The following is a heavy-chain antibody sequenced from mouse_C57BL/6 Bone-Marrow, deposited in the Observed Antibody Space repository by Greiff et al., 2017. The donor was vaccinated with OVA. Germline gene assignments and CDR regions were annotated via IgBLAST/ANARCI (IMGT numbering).Heavy chain of an antibody. D-gene: IGHD2-10*01. CDR2: ISNLAYSI. V-gene: IGHV5-15*01. CDR1: GFTFSDYG. J-gene: IGHJ4*01. Sequence: EVMLVESGGGLVQPGGSLKLSCAASGFTFSDYGMAWVRQAPRKGPEWVAFISNLAYSIYYADTVTGRFTISRENDKNTLYLEMSSLWSEDTAMYYCARPLPPYYYAMDYWGQGTSVTVSS. CDR3: ARPLPPYYYAMDY.